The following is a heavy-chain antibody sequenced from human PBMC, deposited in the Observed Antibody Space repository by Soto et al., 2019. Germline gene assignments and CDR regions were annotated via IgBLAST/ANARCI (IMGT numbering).Heavy chain of an antibody. CDR1: GFTFSSYG. CDR2: IWYDGSNK. CDR3: AREIVVVVAATLDYYYYMDV. Sequence: GGSLRLSCAASGFTFSSYGMHWVRQAPGKGLEWVAVIWYDGSNKYYADSVKGRFTISRDNSKNTLYLQMNSLRAEDTAVYYCAREIVVVVAATLDYYYYMDVWGKGTTVTVPS. D-gene: IGHD2-15*01. J-gene: IGHJ6*03. V-gene: IGHV3-33*01.